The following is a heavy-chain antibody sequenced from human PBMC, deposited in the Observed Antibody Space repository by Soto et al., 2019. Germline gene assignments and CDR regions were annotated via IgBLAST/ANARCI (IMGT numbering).Heavy chain of an antibody. CDR3: AREGGGYSFDY. Sequence: SETLSLTCAVYGGSFSGYYWSWIRQPPGKGLEWIGEINHSGSTNYNPSLKSRLTISVDPPKNQISLRLTSVTAADTAVYYCAREGGGYSFDYWGQGALVTVSS. V-gene: IGHV4-34*01. J-gene: IGHJ4*02. D-gene: IGHD1-26*01. CDR1: GGSFSGYY. CDR2: INHSGST.